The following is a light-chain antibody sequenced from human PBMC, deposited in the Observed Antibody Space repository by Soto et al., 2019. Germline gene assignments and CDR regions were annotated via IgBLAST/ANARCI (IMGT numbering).Light chain of an antibody. CDR1: SSNIGSNT. CDR2: SNN. J-gene: IGLJ1*01. Sequence: QSVLTHPPPASSTPGQRVTISCFGSSSNIGSNTVNWYQQLPGTAPKLLIYSNNQRPSGVPDRFSGSKSGTSASLAISGLQSEDEADYYCAAWDDSLNGYVFGTGTKVTVL. V-gene: IGLV1-44*01. CDR3: AAWDDSLNGYV.